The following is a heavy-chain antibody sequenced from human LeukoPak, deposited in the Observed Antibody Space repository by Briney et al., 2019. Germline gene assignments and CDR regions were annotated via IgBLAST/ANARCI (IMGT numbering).Heavy chain of an antibody. Sequence: KPSETLSLTCTVSGGSISSYYWSWIRQPPGKGREWIGYIYYSGSTNYNPSLKSRVTISVDTSKNQFSLKLSSVTAADTAVYYCAGGRDTAMGPFDYWGQGTLVTVSS. J-gene: IGHJ4*02. CDR1: GGSISSYY. CDR3: AGGRDTAMGPFDY. D-gene: IGHD5-18*01. V-gene: IGHV4-59*01. CDR2: IYYSGST.